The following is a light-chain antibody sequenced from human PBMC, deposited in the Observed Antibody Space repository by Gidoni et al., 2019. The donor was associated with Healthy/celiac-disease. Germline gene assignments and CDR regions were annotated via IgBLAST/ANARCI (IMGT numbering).Light chain of an antibody. Sequence: QSALTQPAPVSRSPGQSITISCTGTSSDVGGYNYVAWYQQHPGKAPKLMIYDVSNRPSGVSNRFSGSKSGNTASLTISGLQAEDEADYYCSSYTSSSTWVFGGGTKLTVL. CDR1: SSDVGGYNY. CDR3: SSYTSSSTWV. J-gene: IGLJ3*02. V-gene: IGLV2-14*01. CDR2: DVS.